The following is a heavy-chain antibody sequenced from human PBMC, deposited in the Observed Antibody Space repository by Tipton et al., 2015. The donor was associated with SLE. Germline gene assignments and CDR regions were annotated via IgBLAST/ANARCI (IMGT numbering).Heavy chain of an antibody. J-gene: IGHJ4*02. CDR2: VFYS. CDR3: ARGDYGTKPGFDY. D-gene: IGHD4-17*01. CDR1: GASVSGYY. Sequence: TLSLTCAVSGASVSGYYWSWIRQPPGKGLEWIGFVFYSETTHYRTTNYSPSLESRGTLSVDTSKNQFSLRLSSVTAADTAVYYCARGDYGTKPGFDYWGQGTLVTVST. V-gene: IGHV4-34*11.